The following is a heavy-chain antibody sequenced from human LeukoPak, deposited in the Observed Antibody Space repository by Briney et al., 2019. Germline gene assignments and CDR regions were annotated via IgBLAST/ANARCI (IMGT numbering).Heavy chain of an antibody. J-gene: IGHJ6*02. Sequence: SETLSLTCTVSGGSISGYYWTRTRQPPGKGLEWIGQIHYSGKADYNPSLRSRITISVDTSKNQTFLKLSSLTAADTAVYYCARFGVDYDMGVWGQGTTVTVSS. D-gene: IGHD3-16*01. CDR3: ARFGVDYDMGV. CDR1: GGSISGYY. V-gene: IGHV4-59*01. CDR2: IHYSGKA.